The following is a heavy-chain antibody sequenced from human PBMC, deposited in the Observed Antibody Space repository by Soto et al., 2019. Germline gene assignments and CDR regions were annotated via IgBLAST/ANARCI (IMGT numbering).Heavy chain of an antibody. J-gene: IGHJ4*02. CDR3: SRSPEVGVRGAY. V-gene: IGHV3-21*01. CDR2: ITVGSSHI. CDR1: GFPFSAYN. Sequence: GGSLRLSCTGSGFPFSAYNINWVRQAPGKGLEWVSSITVGSSHIYQPNSMKGRFTISRDDAKNSVYLQIDSLRDEDTALYYCSRSPEVGVRGAYWGQGTLVTSPQ. D-gene: IGHD3-16*01.